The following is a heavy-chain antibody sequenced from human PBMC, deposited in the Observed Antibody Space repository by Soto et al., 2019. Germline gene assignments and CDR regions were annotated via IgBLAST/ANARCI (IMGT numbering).Heavy chain of an antibody. Sequence: SVKVSCKASGFTFTSSAVQWVRQARGQRLEWIGWIVVGSGNTNYAQKFQERVTITRDMSTSTAYMELSSLRSEDTAVYYCAADRSYGYGYYYYGMDVWGQGTTVTVSS. CDR2: IVVGSGNT. J-gene: IGHJ6*02. CDR1: GFTFTSSA. CDR3: AADRSYGYGYYYYGMDV. D-gene: IGHD5-18*01. V-gene: IGHV1-58*01.